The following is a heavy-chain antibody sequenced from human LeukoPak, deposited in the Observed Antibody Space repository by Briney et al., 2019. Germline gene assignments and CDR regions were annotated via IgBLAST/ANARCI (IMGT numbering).Heavy chain of an antibody. J-gene: IGHJ6*03. CDR2: IIPIFGTA. D-gene: IGHD2-2*01. CDR1: GYTFTGYY. CDR3: ARGGPVPAAMAEGYYYYYMDV. Sequence: GASVKVSCKASGYTFTGYYMHWVRQAPGQGLEWMGGIIPIFGTANYAQKFQGRVTMTTDTSTSTAYMELSSLRSEDTAVYYCARGGPVPAAMAEGYYYYYMDVWGKGTTVTVSS. V-gene: IGHV1-69*05.